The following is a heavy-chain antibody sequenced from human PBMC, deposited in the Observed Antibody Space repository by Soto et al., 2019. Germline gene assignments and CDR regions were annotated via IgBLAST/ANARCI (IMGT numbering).Heavy chain of an antibody. J-gene: IGHJ4*02. D-gene: IGHD6-25*01. CDR1: GIMSSGYG. CDR2: INPILDST. V-gene: IGHV1-69*09. CDR3: STMKRARLDS. Sequence: QEQVVQSGPAMKEPGSSVKVSCRASGIMSSGYGFSWVRQAPGQGLEWVGMINPILDSTHYAQNLQGRVSLSVDKSRATAYLEVTSMRLEDTAIYFCSTMKRARLDSWGRGTVVTVSS.